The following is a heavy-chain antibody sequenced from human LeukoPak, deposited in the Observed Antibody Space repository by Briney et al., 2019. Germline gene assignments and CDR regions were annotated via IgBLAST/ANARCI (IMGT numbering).Heavy chain of an antibody. D-gene: IGHD6-19*01. Sequence: GGSLRLSCVASGFTFSSYAMHWVRQAPGKGLEWVAVISYDGSNKYYADSVKGRFTISRDNSKNTLYLQMNSLRAEDTAVYYCARDHGTIAVAGTGYWGQGTLVTVSS. J-gene: IGHJ4*02. CDR1: GFTFSSYA. CDR3: ARDHGTIAVAGTGY. CDR2: ISYDGSNK. V-gene: IGHV3-30*01.